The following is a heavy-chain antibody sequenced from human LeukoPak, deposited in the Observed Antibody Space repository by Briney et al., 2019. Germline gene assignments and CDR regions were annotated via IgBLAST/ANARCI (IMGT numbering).Heavy chain of an antibody. D-gene: IGHD6-13*01. CDR3: ARAGSSPKQYFFDS. CDR1: GFTVNSNY. J-gene: IGHJ4*02. Sequence: GGSLRLSCAASGFTVNSNYMSWVRQAPGKGLEWVSVIYSDGSTYYADSVKGRFTISRDNPKNTLYLQMNSLRAEDTAVYYCARAGSSPKQYFFDSWGQEPLVPASS. CDR2: IYSDGST. V-gene: IGHV3-53*01.